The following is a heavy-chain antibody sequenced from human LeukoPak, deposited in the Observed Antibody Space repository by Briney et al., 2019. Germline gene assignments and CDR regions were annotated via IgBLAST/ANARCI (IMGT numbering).Heavy chain of an antibody. CDR2: ISPSGGIT. CDR1: GFTFSNYG. CDR3: AKDDDWGRFKD. D-gene: IGHD3-16*01. V-gene: IGHV3-23*01. Sequence: GGSLRLSCGASGFTFSNYGMLWVRQAPGKGLEWVSGISPSGGITYYTDSVRGRFTISRDNSRNTVSLQMNSLRGEDTAVYYCAKDDDWGRFKDWGQGTLVSVSS. J-gene: IGHJ1*01.